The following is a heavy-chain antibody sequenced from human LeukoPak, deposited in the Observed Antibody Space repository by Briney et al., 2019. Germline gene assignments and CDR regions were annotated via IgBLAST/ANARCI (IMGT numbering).Heavy chain of an antibody. V-gene: IGHV3-23*01. J-gene: IGHJ4*02. D-gene: IGHD1-26*01. Sequence: GGSLGLSCAASGFTFSSDAMSWVRQAPGKGLEWVSTISGSSGSTHYADSVKGRFTISRDNSKNTLFLQMISLGAEDTAVYYCARDPGGSFDYWGQGTLVIVSS. CDR1: GFTFSSDA. CDR3: ARDPGGSFDY. CDR2: ISGSSGST.